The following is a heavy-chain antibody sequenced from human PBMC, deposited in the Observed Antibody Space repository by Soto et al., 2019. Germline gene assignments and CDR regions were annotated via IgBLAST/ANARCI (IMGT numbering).Heavy chain of an antibody. CDR3: AKVPPEARIPYYFDY. V-gene: IGHV3-23*01. CDR2: ISGTGGST. D-gene: IGHD5-18*01. Sequence: EVQLLESGGGLVQPGGSLRLSCAASGFTFSSYAMSWVRQAPGKGLEWVSAISGTGGSTDYADSVKGRFTISRDNSKKTLYLQMNSLRAEDTAVYYGAKVPPEARIPYYFDYWGQGTLVTVSS. CDR1: GFTFSSYA. J-gene: IGHJ4*02.